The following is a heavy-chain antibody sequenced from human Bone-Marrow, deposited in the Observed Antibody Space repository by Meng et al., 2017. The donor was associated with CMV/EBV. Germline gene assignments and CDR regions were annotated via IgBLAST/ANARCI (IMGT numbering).Heavy chain of an antibody. CDR2: ISSSGSTI. Sequence: GESLKISCAASGFTFSDYYMSWIRQALGKGLEWVSYISSSGSTIYYADSVKGRFTISRDNAKNSLYLQMNSLRAEDTAVYYCATYSSSQFSWCFDLWGRGPLVTVSS. V-gene: IGHV3-11*04. J-gene: IGHJ2*01. D-gene: IGHD6-6*01. CDR1: GFTFSDYY. CDR3: ATYSSSQFSWCFDL.